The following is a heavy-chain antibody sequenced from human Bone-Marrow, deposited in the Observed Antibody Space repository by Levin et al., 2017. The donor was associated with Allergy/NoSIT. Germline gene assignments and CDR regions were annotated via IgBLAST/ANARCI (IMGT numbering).Heavy chain of an antibody. CDR2: IYYSGST. CDR3: ARDGAGGYWYFDR. D-gene: IGHD1-26*01. Sequence: SETLSLTCTVSGGSISSYYWSWIRQPPGKGLEWIGYIYYSGSTNYNPSLKSRVTISVDTSKNQFSLKLSSVTAADTAVYYCARDGAGGYWYFDRWGRGTLVTVSS. V-gene: IGHV4-59*01. J-gene: IGHJ2*01. CDR1: GGSISSYY.